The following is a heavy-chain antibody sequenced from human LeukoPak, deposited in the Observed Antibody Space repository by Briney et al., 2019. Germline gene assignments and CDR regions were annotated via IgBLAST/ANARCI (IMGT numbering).Heavy chain of an antibody. CDR3: TRASSAEQLVTA. D-gene: IGHD6-6*01. CDR1: GGTFSSYA. J-gene: IGHJ5*02. V-gene: IGHV1-69*04. Sequence: SVKVSCKASGGTFSSYAISWVRQAPGQGLEWMGRIIPIFGIANYAQKFQGRVTITADKSTSTAYMELSSLRSEDTAVYHCTRASSAEQLVTAWGQGTLVTVSS. CDR2: IIPIFGIA.